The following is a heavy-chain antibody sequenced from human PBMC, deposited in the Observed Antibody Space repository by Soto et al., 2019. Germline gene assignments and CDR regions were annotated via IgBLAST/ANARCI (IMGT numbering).Heavy chain of an antibody. Sequence: PSETLSLTCTVSGGSISSGDYYWSWIRQPPGKGPEWIGYIYYSGSTYYNPSLKSRVTISVDTSKNQFSLKLSSVTAAYTAVYYCARVPLFCTNGVCPVRYIQGFDDWGQGTLVTVS. CDR1: GGSISSGDYY. V-gene: IGHV4-30-4*01. CDR2: IYYSGST. D-gene: IGHD2-8*01. J-gene: IGHJ4*02. CDR3: ARVPLFCTNGVCPVRYIQGFDD.